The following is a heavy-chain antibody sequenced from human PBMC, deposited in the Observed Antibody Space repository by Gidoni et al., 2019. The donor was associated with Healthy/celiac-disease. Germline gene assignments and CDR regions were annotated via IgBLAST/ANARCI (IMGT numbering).Heavy chain of an antibody. J-gene: IGHJ4*02. Sequence: QITLKESGPTLVKPTQTLTLTCTFSGFSLSTSGVGVGWIRQPPGKALEWLALIYWNDGKRYSPSLKSRLTITKDTSKNQVVLTRTNMDPVDTATYYCAHAPKPDYYDSSGYYPFDYWGQGTLVTVSS. CDR1: GFSLSTSGVG. CDR2: IYWNDGK. CDR3: AHAPKPDYYDSSGYYPFDY. V-gene: IGHV2-5*01. D-gene: IGHD3-22*01.